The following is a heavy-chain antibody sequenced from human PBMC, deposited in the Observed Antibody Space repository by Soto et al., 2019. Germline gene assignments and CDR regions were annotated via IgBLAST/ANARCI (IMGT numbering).Heavy chain of an antibody. CDR1: GGSINNHY. CDR3: TRANWYSEY. CDR2: VHYNGIT. D-gene: IGHD7-27*01. J-gene: IGHJ4*02. V-gene: IGHV4-59*11. Sequence: QVQLQESGPGLVKPSETLSLTCTVSGGSINNHYWSWIRQPPGEGLEWLGYVHYNGITNYNPSLKSRVTMSVDTSKNPLSLNLTSLTAADTAIYYCTRANWYSEYWGQGTLVTVSS.